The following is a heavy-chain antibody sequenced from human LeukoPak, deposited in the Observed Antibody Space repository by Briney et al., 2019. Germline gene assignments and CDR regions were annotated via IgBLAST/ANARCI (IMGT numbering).Heavy chain of an antibody. J-gene: IGHJ4*02. CDR1: GFTFSSYS. D-gene: IGHD3-22*01. Sequence: PGGSLRLSCAASGFTFSSYSMNWVRQAPGKGLEWVSSISSSSSYIYYADSVKGRFTISRDNAKNSLYLQMNSLRAEDTAAYYCARERQITMIVPDYFDYWGQGTLVTVSS. CDR2: ISSSSSYI. CDR3: ARERQITMIVPDYFDY. V-gene: IGHV3-21*01.